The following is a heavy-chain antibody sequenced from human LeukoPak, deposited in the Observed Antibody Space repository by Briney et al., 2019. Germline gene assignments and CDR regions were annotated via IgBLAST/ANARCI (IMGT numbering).Heavy chain of an antibody. Sequence: GVSVKVPCKASGYTFTSYDMKRVRQATGPGLEWTGWMNPNSGNTGYARKFQGRVTMTRNTSISTAYMELSSLRSEDTAVYYCARGPHRYCSGGSCVIDYWGQGTLVTVSS. CDR2: MNPNSGNT. V-gene: IGHV1-8*01. CDR3: ARGPHRYCSGGSCVIDY. CDR1: GYTFTSYD. J-gene: IGHJ4*02. D-gene: IGHD2-15*01.